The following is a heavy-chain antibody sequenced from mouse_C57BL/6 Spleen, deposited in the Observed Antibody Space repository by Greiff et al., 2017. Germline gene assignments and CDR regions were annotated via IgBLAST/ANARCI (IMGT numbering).Heavy chain of an antibody. Sequence: EVQLQQSGPELVKPGASVKMSCKSSGYTFTDYNMHWVKQSHGKSLEWIGYINPNNGGTSYNQKFKGKATLTVNKSSSTAYMELRSLTSEDSAVYYCARGGGSSYGYFDVWGTGTTVTVSS. CDR3: ARGGGSSYGYFDV. V-gene: IGHV1-22*01. J-gene: IGHJ1*03. D-gene: IGHD1-1*01. CDR2: INPNNGGT. CDR1: GYTFTDYN.